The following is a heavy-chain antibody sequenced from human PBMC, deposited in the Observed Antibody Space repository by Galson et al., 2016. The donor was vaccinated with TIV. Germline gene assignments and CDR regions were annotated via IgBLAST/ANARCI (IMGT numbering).Heavy chain of an antibody. CDR2: IRYDGSYQ. V-gene: IGHV3-33*01. CDR3: ARPGLLQSYESGDNYCDYYWYGLDV. Sequence: SLRLSCAASGFTFNIYGMHWVRQAPGKGLEWVASIRYDGSYQNYVDSVKGRFTISRDNSKNTLYLRMNSLRVDDTAVYYCARPGLLQSYESGDNYCDYYWYGLDVWGQGATVTVSS. D-gene: IGHD2-21*02. J-gene: IGHJ6*02. CDR1: GFTFNIYG.